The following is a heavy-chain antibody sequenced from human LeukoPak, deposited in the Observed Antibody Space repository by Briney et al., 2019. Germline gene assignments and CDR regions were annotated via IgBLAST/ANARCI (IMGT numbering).Heavy chain of an antibody. J-gene: IGHJ5*02. D-gene: IGHD5-24*01. CDR3: ARGQRVEMATIQP. CDR1: GYTFTSYD. CDR2: MNPNSGNT. Sequence: ASVKVPCKASGYTFTSYDINWVRQATGQGLEWMGWMNPNSGNTGYARKFQGRVTMTRNTSISTAYMELSSLRSEDTAVYYCARGQRVEMATIQPWGQGTLVTVSS. V-gene: IGHV1-8*01.